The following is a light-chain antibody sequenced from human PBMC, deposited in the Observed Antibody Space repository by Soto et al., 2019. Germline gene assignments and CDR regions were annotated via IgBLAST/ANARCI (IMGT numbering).Light chain of an antibody. CDR3: STWDDSLSALVV. Sequence: QSVLTQPPSASGTPGQRVTMSCSGSSSNIGSNTVNWYQQLPGTAPKLLIYSNNQRPSGVPVRFSGSKSGTSASLAISWLLSEDEADYYCSTWDDSLSALVVFGGGTKLTVL. CDR2: SNN. V-gene: IGLV1-44*01. J-gene: IGLJ2*01. CDR1: SSNIGSNT.